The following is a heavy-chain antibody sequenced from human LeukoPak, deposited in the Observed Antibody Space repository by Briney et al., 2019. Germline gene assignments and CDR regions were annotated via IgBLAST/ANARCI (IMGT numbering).Heavy chain of an antibody. V-gene: IGHV4-39*07. CDR1: VGSISSSSYY. J-gene: IGHJ4*02. D-gene: IGHD1-26*01. CDR2: IYYSGST. Sequence: SETLSLTCTVSVGSISSSSYYWGWIRQPPAKGLEWIGSIYYSGSTYYNPSLKSRVTISVDTSKNQFSLKLSSVTAADTAVYYCARDRGGYSGSYYPYFDYWGQGTLVTVSS. CDR3: ARDRGGYSGSYYPYFDY.